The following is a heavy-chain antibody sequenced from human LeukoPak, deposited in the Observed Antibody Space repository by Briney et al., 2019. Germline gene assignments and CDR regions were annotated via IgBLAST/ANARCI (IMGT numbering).Heavy chain of an antibody. CDR2: IYSGGST. CDR1: GGSFSGYY. D-gene: IGHD2-15*01. J-gene: IGHJ4*02. V-gene: IGHV3-53*01. Sequence: PSETLSLTCAVYGGSFSGYYWSWIRQPPGKGLEWVSVIYSGGSTYYADSVKGRFTISRDNSKNTLYLQMNSLRAEDTAVYYCASSVVAATPDYWGQGTLVTVSS. CDR3: ASSVVAATPDY.